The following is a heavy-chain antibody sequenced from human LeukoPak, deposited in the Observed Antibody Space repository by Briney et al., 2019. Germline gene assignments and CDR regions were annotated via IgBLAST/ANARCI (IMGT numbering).Heavy chain of an antibody. D-gene: IGHD3-22*01. Sequence: GRSLRLSCAASGFTFSSYGMHWVRQAPGKGLEWVAVISYDGSNKYYADSVKGRFTISRGNSKNTLYLQMNSLRAEDTAVYYCAKASYYYDSSGYYFSYWGQGTLVTVSS. CDR3: AKASYYYDSSGYYFSY. J-gene: IGHJ4*02. V-gene: IGHV3-30*18. CDR2: ISYDGSNK. CDR1: GFTFSSYG.